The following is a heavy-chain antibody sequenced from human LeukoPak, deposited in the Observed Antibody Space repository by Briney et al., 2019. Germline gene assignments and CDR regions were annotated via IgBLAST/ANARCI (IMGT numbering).Heavy chain of an antibody. J-gene: IGHJ4*02. CDR3: ARAPYGGYFDY. D-gene: IGHD2-21*01. CDR1: GFTFSSYW. Sequence: GGSLRLSCAASGFTFSSYWMHWVRQAPGKGLVWVSRINTDGSSTAYADSVKGRFTISRDNSKNTLYLQMNSLRAEDTAVYYCARAPYGGYFDYWGQGTLVTVSS. V-gene: IGHV3-74*01. CDR2: INTDGSST.